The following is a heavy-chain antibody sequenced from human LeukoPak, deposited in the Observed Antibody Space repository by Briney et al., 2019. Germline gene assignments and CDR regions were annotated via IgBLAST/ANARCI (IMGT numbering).Heavy chain of an antibody. V-gene: IGHV4-34*01. Sequence: PSETLSLTCAVYGVSFSGYYWSWIRQPPGKGLEWIGEINHSGSTNYNPSLKSRVTISVDTSKNQFSLKLSSVTAADTAVYYSAVEMATISQGLKKRGDYWGQGTLVTVXS. J-gene: IGHJ4*02. CDR2: INHSGST. D-gene: IGHD5-24*01. CDR1: GVSFSGYY. CDR3: AVEMATISQGLKKRGDY.